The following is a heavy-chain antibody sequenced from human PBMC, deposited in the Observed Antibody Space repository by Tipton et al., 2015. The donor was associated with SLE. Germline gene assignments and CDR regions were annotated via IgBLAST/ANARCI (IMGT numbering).Heavy chain of an antibody. J-gene: IGHJ3*02. Sequence: TLSLTCTVSGGSISSGGYYWSWIRQHPGRGLEWIGYIYYSGSTYYNPSLKSRVTISVDTSKNQFSLKLSSVTAADTAVYYCARDHYYDSSGYYSGASDIWGQGTMVTVSS. V-gene: IGHV4-31*03. CDR2: IYYSGST. CDR3: ARDHYYDSSGYYSGASDI. CDR1: GGSISSGGYY. D-gene: IGHD3-22*01.